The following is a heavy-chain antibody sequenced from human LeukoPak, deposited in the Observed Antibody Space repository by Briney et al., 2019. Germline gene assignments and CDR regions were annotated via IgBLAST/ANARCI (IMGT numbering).Heavy chain of an antibody. Sequence: GGSRRLSCAASGFTFDVYAMHWVRQAPGKGLEWVSGISWNSGSIGYADSVKGRFTISRDNAKNSLYLQMNSLRAEDTALYYCAKDMGFEMATTNFDYWGQGTLVTVSS. D-gene: IGHD5-24*01. CDR3: AKDMGFEMATTNFDY. CDR1: GFTFDVYA. J-gene: IGHJ4*02. V-gene: IGHV3-9*01. CDR2: ISWNSGSI.